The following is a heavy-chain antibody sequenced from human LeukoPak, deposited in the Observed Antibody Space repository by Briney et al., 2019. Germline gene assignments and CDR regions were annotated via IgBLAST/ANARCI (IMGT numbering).Heavy chain of an antibody. D-gene: IGHD3-22*01. CDR1: GYTLIDYY. J-gene: IGHJ4*02. CDR3: ARVPASYYYDSSGYYLGYYFDY. Sequence: ASVKVSCKASGYTLIDYYMHWVRQAPGQGLECMGWINPNGGDADNAQKFQDRVTMTRDTSISTVYMELSRLTSDDTAVYYCARVPASYYYDSSGYYLGYYFDYWGQGTLVTVSS. V-gene: IGHV1-2*02. CDR2: INPNGGDA.